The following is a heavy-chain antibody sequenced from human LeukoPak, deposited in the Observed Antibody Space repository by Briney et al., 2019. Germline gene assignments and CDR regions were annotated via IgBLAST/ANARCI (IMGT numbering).Heavy chain of an antibody. Sequence: ASVKVSCKASGYTFTSYGISWVRQAPGQGLEWMGWINTNTGNPTYAQGFTGRFVFSLDTSVSTAFLQISSLKTEDTAVYYCARAIFPRGVYWNFDLWGRGTLVSVSS. D-gene: IGHD3-10*01. J-gene: IGHJ2*01. CDR2: INTNTGNP. CDR1: GYTFTSYG. V-gene: IGHV7-4-1*02. CDR3: ARAIFPRGVYWNFDL.